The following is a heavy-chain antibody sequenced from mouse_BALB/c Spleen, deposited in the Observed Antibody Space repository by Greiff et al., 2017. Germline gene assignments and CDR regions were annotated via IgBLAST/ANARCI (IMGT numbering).Heavy chain of an antibody. D-gene: IGHD1-1*02. J-gene: IGHJ3*01. Sequence: QVQLKESGPGLVQPSQSLSITCTVSGFSLTSYGVHWVRQSPGKGLEWLGVIWSGGSTDYNAAFISRLSISKDNSKSQVFFKMNSLQADDTAIYYVARNGGNYVAWFAYWGQGTLVTVSA. CDR2: IWSGGST. CDR3: ARNGGNYVAWFAY. CDR1: GFSLTSYG. V-gene: IGHV2-4-1*01.